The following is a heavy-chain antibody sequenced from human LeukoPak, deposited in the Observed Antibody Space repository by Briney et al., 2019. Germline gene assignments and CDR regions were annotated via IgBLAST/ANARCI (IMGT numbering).Heavy chain of an antibody. D-gene: IGHD6-19*01. J-gene: IGHJ4*02. CDR2: IYYSGST. Sequence: SETLSLTCTVSGGSTSSYYWSWIRQPPGKGLEWIGYIYYSGSTNYNPSLKSRVTISVDTSKNQFSLKLSSVTAADTAVYYCARKKQWLSPFDYWGQGTLVTVSS. CDR3: ARKKQWLSPFDY. CDR1: GGSTSSYY. V-gene: IGHV4-59*08.